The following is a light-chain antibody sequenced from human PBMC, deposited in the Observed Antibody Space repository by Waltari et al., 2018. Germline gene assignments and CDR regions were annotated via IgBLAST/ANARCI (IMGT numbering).Light chain of an antibody. Sequence: QSALTQPASVSGSPGQSITIPCTGTSSDLADYKYVSWYHQHSGKAPKLMIFDVSNWPSGVSYRFSGSKSGNTASLTISGLQAEDEADYYCSAYTSSSTVIFGGGTKLTVL. V-gene: IGLV2-14*03. CDR2: DVS. CDR1: SSDLADYKY. J-gene: IGLJ2*01. CDR3: SAYTSSSTVI.